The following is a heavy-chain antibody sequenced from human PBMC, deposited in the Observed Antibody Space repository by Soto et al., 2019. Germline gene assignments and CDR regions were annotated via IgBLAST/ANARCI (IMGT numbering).Heavy chain of an antibody. J-gene: IGHJ4*02. V-gene: IGHV4-59*01. CDR3: ARGTRALITSFFAY. CDR1: GDAISNYY. CDR2: VHESGST. D-gene: IGHD1-20*01. Sequence: SETLSLTCSVSGDAISNYYWILIRQTPGRGLEWIGCVHESGSTDYNPSLKGRVTISLHTSKSQFSLSLRSATAADTATYYCARGTRALITSFFAYWGQGISVTVSS.